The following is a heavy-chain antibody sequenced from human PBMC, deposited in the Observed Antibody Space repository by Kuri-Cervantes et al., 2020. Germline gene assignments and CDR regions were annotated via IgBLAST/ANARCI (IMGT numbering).Heavy chain of an antibody. J-gene: IGHJ6*03. Sequence: SSVKVSCKASGGTFSSYAISWVRQAPGQGREWMGGIIPIFGTANYAQKFQGRVTITTDESTSTAYMELSSLRFEDTAVYYCARGPSFSDSYYYYYMDVWGKGTTVTVSS. V-gene: IGHV1-69*05. CDR2: IIPIFGTA. CDR3: ARGPSFSDSYYYYYMDV. D-gene: IGHD4-11*01. CDR1: GGTFSSYA.